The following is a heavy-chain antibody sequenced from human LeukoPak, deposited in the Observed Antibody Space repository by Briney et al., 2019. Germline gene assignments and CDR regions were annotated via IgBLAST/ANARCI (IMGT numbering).Heavy chain of an antibody. CDR3: ARESGDYGSADMPGYYYYMDV. D-gene: IGHD3-10*01. J-gene: IGHJ6*03. CDR2: IKEDGTEK. Sequence: GGSLRLSCEVSGFTFSRHSMRWVRQAPGKRLEWVAKIKEDGTEKYYVGSVEGRFTISRDNARNTLFLQMNSLRVEDTAVYFCARESGDYGSADMPGYYYYMDVWAKGTTVIVSS. V-gene: IGHV3-7*01. CDR1: GFTFSRHS.